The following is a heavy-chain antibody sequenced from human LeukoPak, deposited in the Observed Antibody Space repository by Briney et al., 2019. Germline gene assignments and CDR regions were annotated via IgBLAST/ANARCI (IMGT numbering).Heavy chain of an antibody. CDR1: GYTFTSYG. CDR2: ISAYNGNT. Sequence: ASVKVSCKASGYTFTSYGISWVRQAPGQGREWMGWISAYNGNTNYAQKLQGRVTMTTDTSTSTAYMELRSLRSDDTAVYYCARVGRWELRRLYNWFDPWGQGTLVTVSS. CDR3: ARVGRWELRRLYNWFDP. D-gene: IGHD1-26*01. V-gene: IGHV1-18*01. J-gene: IGHJ5*02.